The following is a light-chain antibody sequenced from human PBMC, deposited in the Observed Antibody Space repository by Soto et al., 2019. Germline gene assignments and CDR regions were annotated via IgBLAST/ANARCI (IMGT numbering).Light chain of an antibody. J-gene: IGKJ2*01. CDR3: QQYGSSPRVT. CDR2: GVS. CDR1: QSVSSSY. V-gene: IGKV3-20*01. Sequence: EIVLTQSPGTLSLSPGERATLSCRASQSVSSSYLAWYQQKPGQAPRLLIYGVSSRATGIPDRFSGSGSGTDFTLTISRLEPEDFAVYYCQQYGSSPRVTFGQGTKLEIK.